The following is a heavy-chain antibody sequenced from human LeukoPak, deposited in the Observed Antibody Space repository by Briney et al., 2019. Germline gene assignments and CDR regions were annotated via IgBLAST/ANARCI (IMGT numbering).Heavy chain of an antibody. CDR1: GGTFSSYA. CDR2: MNPNSGNT. D-gene: IGHD2-2*02. V-gene: IGHV1-8*02. Sequence: ASVKVSCKASGGTFSSYAISWVRQAPGQGLEWMGWMNPNSGNTGYAQKFQGRVTMTRNTSISTAYMELSSLRSEDTAVYYCARVSAILFMDVWGQGTTVTVSS. J-gene: IGHJ6*02. CDR3: ARVSAILFMDV.